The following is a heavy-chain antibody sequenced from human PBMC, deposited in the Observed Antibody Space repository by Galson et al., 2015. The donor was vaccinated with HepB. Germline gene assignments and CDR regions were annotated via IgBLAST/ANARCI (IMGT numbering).Heavy chain of an antibody. CDR1: GFTFSSYA. CDR2: ISSNGGST. J-gene: IGHJ4*02. CDR3: VKGYYYDSSGYQEHGDY. V-gene: IGHV3-64D*06. Sequence: SLRLSCAASGFTFSSYAMHWVRQAPGKGLEYVSAISSNGGSTYYADSVKGRFTISRDNSKNTLYLQMSSLRAEGTAVYYCVKGYYYDSSGYQEHGDYWGQGTLVTVSS. D-gene: IGHD3-22*01.